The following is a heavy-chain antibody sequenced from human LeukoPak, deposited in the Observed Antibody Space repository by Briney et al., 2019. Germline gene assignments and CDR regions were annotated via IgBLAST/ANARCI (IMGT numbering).Heavy chain of an antibody. CDR1: GFTFDDYA. CDR2: ISWDGGST. J-gene: IGHJ4*02. D-gene: IGHD3-16*01. V-gene: IGHV3-43D*03. CDR3: VKEGVEYSYSYGDY. Sequence: GGSLRLSCAASGFTFDDYAMHWVRQAPGKGLEWVSLISWDGGSTYYADSVKGRFTISRDNAENTLYLQMNNLRPDDTAFYFCVKEGVEYSYSYGDYWGQGTLVTVSS.